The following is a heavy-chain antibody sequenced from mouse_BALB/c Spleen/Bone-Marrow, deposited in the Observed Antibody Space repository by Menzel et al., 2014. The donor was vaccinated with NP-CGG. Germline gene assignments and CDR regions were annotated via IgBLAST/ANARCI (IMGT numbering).Heavy chain of an antibody. CDR2: INSNGGST. D-gene: IGHD2-10*02. J-gene: IGHJ2*01. CDR1: GFTFSSYY. Sequence: EVMLVESGGGLVKLGGSLKLSCAASGFTFSSYYMSWVRQTPEKRLELVAAINSNGGSTYYPDTVKGRFTISRDNAKNTLHLQMSSLKSEDTALYYCARSPYGNHFDYWGQGTTLTVSS. V-gene: IGHV5-6-2*01. CDR3: ARSPYGNHFDY.